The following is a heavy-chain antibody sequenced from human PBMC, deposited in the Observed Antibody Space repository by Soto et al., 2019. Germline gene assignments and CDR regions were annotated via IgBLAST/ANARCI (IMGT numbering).Heavy chain of an antibody. D-gene: IGHD1-26*01. CDR3: ERDRLGDTGDY. V-gene: IGHV1-18*01. Sequence: GASVKVSCKASGYTFTSYGISWVRQAPGQGLEWMGWISAYNANTNYAQKLQGRGTMTTDTSTSTAYMELRCLRSDGTAVYFCERDRLGDTGDYCGQGTLVTVSS. CDR2: ISAYNANT. CDR1: GYTFTSYG. J-gene: IGHJ4*02.